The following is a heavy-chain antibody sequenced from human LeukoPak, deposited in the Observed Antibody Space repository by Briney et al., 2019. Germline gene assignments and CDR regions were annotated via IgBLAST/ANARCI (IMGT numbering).Heavy chain of an antibody. J-gene: IGHJ4*02. V-gene: IGHV3-7*03. CDR3: AKDVGIPPHS. D-gene: IGHD2-15*01. CDR2: IKEDGSEK. CDR1: GVTVSSSY. Sequence: GGSLRLSCALSGVTVSSSYMNWVRQAPGKGLEWVANIKEDGSEKNYVDSVKGRFTISRDNAKNSLYLQMNSLRAEDTAVYYCAKDVGIPPHSWGQGTLVTVSS.